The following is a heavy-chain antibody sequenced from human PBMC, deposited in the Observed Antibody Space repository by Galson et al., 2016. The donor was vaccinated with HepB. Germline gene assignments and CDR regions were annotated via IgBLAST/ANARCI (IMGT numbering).Heavy chain of an antibody. CDR1: GFTFSSYA. D-gene: IGHD3-3*02. J-gene: IGHJ4*02. V-gene: IGHV3-23*01. CDR3: AKDLPPLNHLWSGYYKGHFDY. CDR2: IGSRGGST. Sequence: SLRLSCAASGFTFSSYAMSWVRQAPGKGLQWVSTIGSRGGSTYYADSVKGRFTISRDVSKSTLYLQMNSLRAEDTAVYYCAKDLPPLNHLWSGYYKGHFDYWGQGTLVTVSS.